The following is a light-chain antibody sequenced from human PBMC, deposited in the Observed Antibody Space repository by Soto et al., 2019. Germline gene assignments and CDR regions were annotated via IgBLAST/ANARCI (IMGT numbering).Light chain of an antibody. Sequence: EIVMTQSPATLSVSPGERATLSCRASQSVSSKFAWYQQKPGQAPRLLIYGASTRATGIPARFSGSWSGTEFTLTISSLQAEDFAVYYCQQYNNWHLTFGGGTKVEIK. J-gene: IGKJ4*01. CDR2: GAS. CDR1: QSVSSK. V-gene: IGKV3-15*01. CDR3: QQYNNWHLT.